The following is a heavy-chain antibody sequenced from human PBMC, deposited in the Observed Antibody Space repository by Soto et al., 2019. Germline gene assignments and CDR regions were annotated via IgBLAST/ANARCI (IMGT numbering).Heavy chain of an antibody. V-gene: IGHV1-24*01. Sequence: ASVKVSCKVSGYTLTELSMHWVRQAPGKGLEWMGGFDPEDGETIYAQKFQGRVTMTEDTSTDTAYMELSSLRSEDTAVYYCATDPVITMVRGVIIRGAWGPPRDYWGQGTLVTVSS. CDR3: ATDPVITMVRGVIIRGAWGPPRDY. CDR1: GYTLTELS. J-gene: IGHJ4*02. CDR2: FDPEDGET. D-gene: IGHD3-10*01.